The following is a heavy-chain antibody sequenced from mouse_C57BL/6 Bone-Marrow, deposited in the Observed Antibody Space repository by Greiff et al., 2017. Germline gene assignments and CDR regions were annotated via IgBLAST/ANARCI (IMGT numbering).Heavy chain of an antibody. V-gene: IGHV6-6*01. CDR3: TSRPLRRDFDY. J-gene: IGHJ2*01. Sequence: EVKVVESGGGLVQPGGSMKLSCAASGFTFSDAWMDWVRQSPEKGLEWVAEIRNKANNHATYYAESVKGRFTISRDDSKSSVYLQMNSLRAEDTGIYYCTSRPLRRDFDYWGQGTTLTVSS. CDR2: IRNKANNHAT. CDR1: GFTFSDAW. D-gene: IGHD2-12*01.